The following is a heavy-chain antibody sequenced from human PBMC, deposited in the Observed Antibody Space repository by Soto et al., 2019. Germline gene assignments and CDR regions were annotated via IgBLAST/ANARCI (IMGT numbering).Heavy chain of an antibody. CDR1: GVSFSDYS. Sequence: GPLRLSCVAAGVSFSDYSMNWVRQAPGKGLQWVSYISSSSDNTYYADSVKGRFTVSRDNAKNALFLQMNSLRDDDTATYYCARLPKGSLVTAWGQGTRVTVSS. CDR3: ARLPKGSLVTA. J-gene: IGHJ4*02. CDR2: ISSSSDNT. D-gene: IGHD2-21*02. V-gene: IGHV3-48*02.